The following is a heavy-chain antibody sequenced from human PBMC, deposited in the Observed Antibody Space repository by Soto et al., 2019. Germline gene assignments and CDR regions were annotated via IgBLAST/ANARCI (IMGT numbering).Heavy chain of an antibody. CDR2: IYWNDDK. Sequence: QITLEESGPTLVKPTQTLTLTCTFSGFSLSARGVGVGWIRQPPGKALEWLALIYWNDDKRYTPSLKSRLTITKDTSKNQVVLTMTNMDPVDTATYYCAHSPWGAAPDSWGQGTLVTVSS. CDR3: AHSPWGAAPDS. D-gene: IGHD3-16*01. CDR1: GFSLSARGVG. J-gene: IGHJ4*02. V-gene: IGHV2-5*01.